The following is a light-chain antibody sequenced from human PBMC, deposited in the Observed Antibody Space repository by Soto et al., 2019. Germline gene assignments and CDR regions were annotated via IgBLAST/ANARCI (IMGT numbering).Light chain of an antibody. CDR3: PEYTNWPWR. Sequence: EIIVKKSPATLSVSPGGGATLSCRASQSISDTLAWYQQKPGQAPRLLIHGASTRATGFPARFSGSGSGTDFTLTISSLQSEDFAVYCCPEYTNWPWRFAQGTKVDI. V-gene: IGKV3-15*01. CDR2: GAS. J-gene: IGKJ1*01. CDR1: QSISDT.